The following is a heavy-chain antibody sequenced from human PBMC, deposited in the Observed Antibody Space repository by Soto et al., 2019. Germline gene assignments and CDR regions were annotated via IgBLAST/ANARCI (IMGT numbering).Heavy chain of an antibody. Sequence: QLQLQESGPGLVKPSETLSLTCTVSGGSISSNTYYWGWIRQPPGKGLEWIGSIYYTGSAYYNPSLKSRVPLPVDTPRTSSPLSLSSGTPPDTVLYYGAKFQGLIRADFAFGAQETLVPVS. V-gene: IGHV4-39*01. CDR3: AKFQGLIRADFAF. CDR2: IYYTGSA. CDR1: GGSISSNTYY. D-gene: IGHD3-16*01. J-gene: IGHJ4*02.